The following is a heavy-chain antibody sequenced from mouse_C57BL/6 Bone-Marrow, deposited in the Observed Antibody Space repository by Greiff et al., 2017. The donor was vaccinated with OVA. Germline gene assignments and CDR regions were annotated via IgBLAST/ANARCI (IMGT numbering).Heavy chain of an antibody. CDR1: GYSITSGYY. J-gene: IGHJ3*01. D-gene: IGHD3-2*02. Sequence: EVKLMESGPGLVKPSQSLSLTCSVTGYSITSGYYWNWIRQFPGNKLEWMGYISYDGSNNYNPYLKNRISITRDTSKNQLFLKLNSVTTEDTATDYCARDSSGYVAWFAYWGQGTLVTVSA. V-gene: IGHV3-6*01. CDR3: ARDSSGYVAWFAY. CDR2: ISYDGSN.